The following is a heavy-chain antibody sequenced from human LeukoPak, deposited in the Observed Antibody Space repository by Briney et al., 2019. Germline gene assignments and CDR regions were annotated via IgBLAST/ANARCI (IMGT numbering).Heavy chain of an antibody. CDR2: IASSGGSE. Sequence: GGSLRLSCAASGLTFTTYGLHWVRQAPGKGLEWVAAIASSGGSEYYADSVKGRFTISRDNSKNTLFLQMNSLRPDDTAVYYCAKRGHYSINWYHYFDYWGQGTLVTVSS. D-gene: IGHD6-13*01. V-gene: IGHV3-30*18. J-gene: IGHJ4*02. CDR3: AKRGHYSINWYHYFDY. CDR1: GLTFTTYG.